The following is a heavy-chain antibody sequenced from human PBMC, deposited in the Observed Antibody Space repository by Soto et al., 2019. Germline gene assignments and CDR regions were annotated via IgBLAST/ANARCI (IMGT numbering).Heavy chain of an antibody. V-gene: IGHV4-59*01. D-gene: IGHD4-17*01. J-gene: IGHJ6*02. CDR2: FSNSGST. Sequence: LETRSVDSSVWKDSITRYSPNQVLQAPVMGLEWIAYFSNSGSTNYNPSLKNGVSISADTSKNQFCLELTSVNAADTAMYFCTRSPHNDPTVSCPGMGVWGQGTTVTVSS. CDR3: TRSPHNDPTVSCPGMGV. CDR1: KDSITRYS.